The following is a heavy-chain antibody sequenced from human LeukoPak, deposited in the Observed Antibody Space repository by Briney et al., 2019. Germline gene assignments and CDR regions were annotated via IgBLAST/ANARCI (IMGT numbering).Heavy chain of an antibody. Sequence: GGSLRLSCAASRFTLSSYAMTWVRQAPGKGLEWVSAMSGSGGSTYYADSVKGRSTISRDNSKNTLYLQMNSLRAEDTAVYYCAQVINYYDSSGFDAFDVWGQGTVVTVSS. D-gene: IGHD3-22*01. V-gene: IGHV3-23*01. CDR3: AQVINYYDSSGFDAFDV. CDR1: RFTLSSYA. CDR2: MSGSGGST. J-gene: IGHJ3*01.